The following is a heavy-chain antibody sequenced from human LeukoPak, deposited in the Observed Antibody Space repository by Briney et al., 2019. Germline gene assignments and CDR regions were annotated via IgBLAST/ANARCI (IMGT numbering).Heavy chain of an antibody. CDR2: IYPSGST. V-gene: IGHV4-30-2*01. CDR3: TVVGPDKNWFDP. Sequence: PSGTLSLTCAVSGGSISSGDYPWTWVRQPPGKGLEWIGYIYPSGSTYYNPSLKTRVTISIDRSKNQFSLKLRSVTAADTAVYYCTVVGPDKNWFDPWGQGTLVTVSS. D-gene: IGHD3-22*01. CDR1: GGSISSGDYP. J-gene: IGHJ5*02.